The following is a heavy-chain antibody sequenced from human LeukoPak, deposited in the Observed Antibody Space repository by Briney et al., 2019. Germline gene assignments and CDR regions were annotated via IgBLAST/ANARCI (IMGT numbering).Heavy chain of an antibody. CDR2: IIPILGIA. D-gene: IGHD2-2*01. V-gene: IGHV1-69*04. CDR3: ASDVVVPAAIGYYYYGMDV. J-gene: IGHJ6*02. Sequence: SVKVSCKASGGTFSSYAISWVRQAPGQGLEWMGRIIPILGIANYAQKFQGRVTITADKSTSTAYMELSSLRSEDTAVYYCASDVVVPAAIGYYYYGMDVWDQGTTVTVSS. CDR1: GGTFSSYA.